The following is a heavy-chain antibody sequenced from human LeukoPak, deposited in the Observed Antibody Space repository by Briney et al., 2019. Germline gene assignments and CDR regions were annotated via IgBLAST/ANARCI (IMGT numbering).Heavy chain of an antibody. Sequence: GASVKVSCKASGHTFTSYAMHWVRQAPGQRLEWMGWINAGNGNTKYSQKFQGRVTITRDTSASTAYMELSSLRSEDTAVYYCARESRGSGWSIFDYWGQGTLVTVSS. CDR3: ARESRGSGWSIFDY. CDR1: GHTFTSYA. V-gene: IGHV1-3*01. D-gene: IGHD6-19*01. J-gene: IGHJ4*02. CDR2: INAGNGNT.